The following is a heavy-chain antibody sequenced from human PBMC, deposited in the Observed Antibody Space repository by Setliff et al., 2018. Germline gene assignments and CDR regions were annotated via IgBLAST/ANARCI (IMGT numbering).Heavy chain of an antibody. V-gene: IGHV4-34*09. J-gene: IGHJ3*02. D-gene: IGHD4-17*01. CDR1: GGSLRNYY. Sequence: SETLSLTCAVYGGSLRNYYWSWIRQPPGKGLEWIGEINHSGTTNYNASLKSRVTISVDTSKNQFSLKLSSVTAADTAVYYCARDPLTTNRRRAFDIWGQGTMVTVSS. CDR3: ARDPLTTNRRRAFDI. CDR2: INHSGTT.